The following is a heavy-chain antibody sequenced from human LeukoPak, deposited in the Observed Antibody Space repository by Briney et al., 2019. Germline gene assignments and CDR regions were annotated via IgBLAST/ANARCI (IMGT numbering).Heavy chain of an antibody. D-gene: IGHD5-18*01. CDR2: ISGSGGST. J-gene: IGHJ4*02. V-gene: IGHV3-23*01. CDR3: ARNTAMVLDY. Sequence: GGTLRLSCAASGFTFSSYGMSWVRQAPGKGLEWVSAISGSGGSTYYADSVKGRFTISRDNSKNTLYLQMNSLRAEDTAVYYCARNTAMVLDYWGQGTLVTVSS. CDR1: GFTFSSYG.